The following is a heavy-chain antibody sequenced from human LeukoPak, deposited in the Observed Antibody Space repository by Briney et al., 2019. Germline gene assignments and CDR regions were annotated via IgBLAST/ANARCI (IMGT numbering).Heavy chain of an antibody. V-gene: IGHV3-7*05. D-gene: IGHD2/OR15-2a*01. CDR1: GLTFSTYW. J-gene: IGHJ6*02. CDR3: ARVRVSSYYGMDI. CDR2: INQDEREK. Sequence: PGGALRLSCAASGLTFSTYWMSWVRQAPGKGREGVANINQDEREKYYVDSVKGRFTISRDNAKNSLYLQMNSLRAEDTAVYYCARVRVSSYYGMDIWGQGATVTVSS.